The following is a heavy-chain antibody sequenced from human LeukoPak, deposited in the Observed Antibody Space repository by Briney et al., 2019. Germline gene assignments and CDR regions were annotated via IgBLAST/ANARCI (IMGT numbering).Heavy chain of an antibody. J-gene: IGHJ4*02. CDR3: ARNPGLRFLEWLDY. Sequence: SETLSLTCTVSGGSISSSSYYWDWIRQPPGKGLEWIGSIYYSGSTYYNPSLKSRVTISVDTSKNQFSLKLSSVTAADTAVYYCARNPGLRFLEWLDYWGQGTLVTVSS. CDR2: IYYSGST. V-gene: IGHV4-39*01. D-gene: IGHD3-3*01. CDR1: GGSISSSSYY.